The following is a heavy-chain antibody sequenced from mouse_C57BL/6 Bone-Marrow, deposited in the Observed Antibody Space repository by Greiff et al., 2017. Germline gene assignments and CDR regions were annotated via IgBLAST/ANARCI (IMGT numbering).Heavy chain of an antibody. V-gene: IGHV14-3*01. CDR2: IDPANGDT. CDR3: ASGDFHYCGSSYHFDY. J-gene: IGHJ2*01. CDR1: GFTFTNSY. Sequence: EVLLLQSVAELVRPGASVTLSCTASGFTFTNSYMHWVKQRPVQGLEWIGRIDPANGDTKYNPKFQGKATITADTSSSTAYLQLSSLTSEDSAIYYCASGDFHYCGSSYHFDYWGQGTTLTVAS. D-gene: IGHD1-1*01.